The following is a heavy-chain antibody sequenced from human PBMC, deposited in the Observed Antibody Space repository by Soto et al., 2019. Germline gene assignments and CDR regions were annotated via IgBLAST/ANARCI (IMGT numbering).Heavy chain of an antibody. CDR3: AKLSGSSWRGSVDV. CDR1: GFTFSNYA. D-gene: IGHD6-13*01. V-gene: IGHV3-23*01. J-gene: IGHJ6*02. Sequence: EVQLLESGGGLVXXGXSLRLSCAASGFTFSNYAMSWVRQAPGKGLEWVSPISGSDGVTYYADSVKGRFTISRDISKNPLYLQKNRLGVEDTAVYYCAKLSGSSWRGSVDVWGQGTTVTVS. CDR2: ISGSDGVT.